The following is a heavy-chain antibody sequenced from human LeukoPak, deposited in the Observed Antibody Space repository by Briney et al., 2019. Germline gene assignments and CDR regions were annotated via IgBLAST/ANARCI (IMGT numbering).Heavy chain of an antibody. J-gene: IGHJ4*02. D-gene: IGHD3-10*01. CDR2: IYYTGNT. CDR1: GGSISSYF. Sequence: PSETLSLTCTVSGGSISSYFWGWIRQPPGKGLEWIGSIYYTGNTYYNPSLKSQVTISVDTSKNQFSLKLSSVTAADTAMYYCARDGLSGDSWGQGTLVIVSS. V-gene: IGHV4-39*07. CDR3: ARDGLSGDS.